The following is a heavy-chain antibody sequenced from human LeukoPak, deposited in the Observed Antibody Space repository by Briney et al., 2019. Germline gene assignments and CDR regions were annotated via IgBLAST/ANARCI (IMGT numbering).Heavy chain of an antibody. J-gene: IGHJ4*02. D-gene: IGHD6-13*01. CDR1: GYTFTSYY. CDR3: AASIAAAGTSDY. V-gene: IGHV1-46*01. CDR2: INPSGGST. Sequence: ASVKVSCKASGYTFTSYYMHWVRQAPGQGLEWMGIINPSGGSTSYAQKFQGRVTMTRDMSTSTVYMELSSLRSEDTAVYYCAASIAAAGTSDYWGQGTLVTVSS.